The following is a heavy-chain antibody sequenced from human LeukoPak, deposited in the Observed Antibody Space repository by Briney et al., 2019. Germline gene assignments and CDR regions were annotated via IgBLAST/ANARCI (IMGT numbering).Heavy chain of an antibody. CDR2: ISGSGTNT. Sequence: PGGSLRLSCAASGFTFSSYAMSWVRPAPGKGLEWVSSISGSGTNTYYADSVKGRFTISKDNSRNLLFLQMNSLRAEDTAVYYCAKLYNWNDEAADPWGQGTLVTVSS. CDR3: AKLYNWNDEAADP. J-gene: IGHJ5*02. CDR1: GFTFSSYA. V-gene: IGHV3-23*01. D-gene: IGHD1-1*01.